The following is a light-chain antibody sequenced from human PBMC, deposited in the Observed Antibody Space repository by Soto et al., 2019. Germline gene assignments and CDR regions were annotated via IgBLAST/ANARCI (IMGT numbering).Light chain of an antibody. Sequence: QSVLTQPPSASGPPGQSVTISCAGTINDVGGYNYVSWYQQHPGKVPQLMIYQVTKRPSGVPDRFSASKSDTTASLTISGLQAEDEGDYYCMSYAGGNRFVFGTGTKLTVL. CDR3: MSYAGGNRFV. CDR1: INDVGGYNY. CDR2: QVT. V-gene: IGLV2-8*01. J-gene: IGLJ1*01.